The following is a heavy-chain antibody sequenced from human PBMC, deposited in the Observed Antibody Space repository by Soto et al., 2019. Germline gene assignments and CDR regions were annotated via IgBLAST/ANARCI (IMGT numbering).Heavy chain of an antibody. V-gene: IGHV3-23*01. CDR1: GFTFSSYA. CDR3: AKGRPDCSGGSCYAYFDY. D-gene: IGHD2-15*01. CDR2: ISGSGGST. Sequence: EVQLLESGGGLVQPGGSLRLSCAASGFTFSSYAMSWVRQAPGKGLEWVSAISGSGGSTYYADSVKGRFTISRDNSKNTLYLQMNSLRAEDTAVYYCAKGRPDCSGGSCYAYFDYWGQGTLVTVSS. J-gene: IGHJ4*02.